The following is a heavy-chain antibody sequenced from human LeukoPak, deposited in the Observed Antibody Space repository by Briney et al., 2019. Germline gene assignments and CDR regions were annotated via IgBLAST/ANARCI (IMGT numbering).Heavy chain of an antibody. CDR1: RFIFSSYA. V-gene: IGHV3-23*01. D-gene: IGHD2-2*01. CDR2: ISSSGGSA. CDR3: AKYSQLLSGYYFDF. Sequence: GGALRLSRAPSRFIFSSYAMSWGRQAPREGLGWGSAISSSGGSAYYADSVKGRFTISRDNSKNTLYLQMNSLRAEDTAIYYCAKYSQLLSGYYFDFWGQGTLVTVSS. J-gene: IGHJ4*02.